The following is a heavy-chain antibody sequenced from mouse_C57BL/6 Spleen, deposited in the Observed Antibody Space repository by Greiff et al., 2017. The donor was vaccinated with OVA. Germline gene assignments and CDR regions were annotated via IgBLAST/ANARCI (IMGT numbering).Heavy chain of an antibody. CDR3: ARATAQARPPAMDY. CDR2: ISDGGRYT. V-gene: IGHV5-4*03. D-gene: IGHD3-2*02. CDR1: GFTFSSYA. Sequence: EVKLVESGGGLVKPGGSLKLSCAASGFTFSSYAMSWVRQTPEKRLVWVATISDGGRYTYYPDNVKGRFTISRDNAKNTLYLQIRHLKSEDTAMYYCARATAQARPPAMDYWGQGTSVTVSS. J-gene: IGHJ4*01.